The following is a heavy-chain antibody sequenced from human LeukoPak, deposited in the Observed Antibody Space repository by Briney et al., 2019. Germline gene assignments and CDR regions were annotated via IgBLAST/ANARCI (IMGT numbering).Heavy chain of an antibody. Sequence: GESLKISCKGSGYSFTSYWIGWERQMPGKGLEWMGIIYPGDSDTRYSRSFQGQVTISADKSISTAYLQWSSLKASDTAMYYCSRVLIPYSSSPYYDYMDVWGKGTTVTVSS. CDR2: IYPGDSDT. CDR1: GYSFTSYW. V-gene: IGHV5-51*01. D-gene: IGHD6-13*01. CDR3: SRVLIPYSSSPYYDYMDV. J-gene: IGHJ6*03.